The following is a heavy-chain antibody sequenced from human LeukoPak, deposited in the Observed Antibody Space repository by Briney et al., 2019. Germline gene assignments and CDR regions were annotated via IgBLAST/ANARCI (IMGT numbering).Heavy chain of an antibody. CDR1: GYTFTSYG. CDR3: ARESASHCSSTSCYTEYYYYYMHV. J-gene: IGHJ6*03. D-gene: IGHD2-2*02. Sequence: AASVKVSCKASGYTFTSYGISWVRQAPGQGLELMGWSSAYNGNTNYAQKLQGRVTMTTDTSTSTAYMELRSLRSDDTAVYYCARESASHCSSTSCYTEYYYYYMHVWGKGTTVTVSS. CDR2: SSAYNGNT. V-gene: IGHV1-18*01.